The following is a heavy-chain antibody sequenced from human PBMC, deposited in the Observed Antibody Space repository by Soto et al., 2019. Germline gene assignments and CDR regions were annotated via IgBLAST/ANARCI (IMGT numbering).Heavy chain of an antibody. Sequence: QVQLQESGPGLVKPSQTLSLTCTVSGGSISSGGYYWSWIRQHPVQGLEWIGYIYYSGSTYYNQSLKSRVTISVDKSKNQFSLKLSSVTAADTAVYYCATYGSGTYKPTTFDYWGQGTLVAVSS. D-gene: IGHD3-10*01. CDR2: IYYSGST. V-gene: IGHV4-31*03. J-gene: IGHJ4*02. CDR3: ATYGSGTYKPTTFDY. CDR1: GGSISSGGYY.